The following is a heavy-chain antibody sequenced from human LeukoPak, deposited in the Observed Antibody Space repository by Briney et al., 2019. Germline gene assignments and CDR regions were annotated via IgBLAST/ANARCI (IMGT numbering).Heavy chain of an antibody. J-gene: IGHJ5*02. D-gene: IGHD6-19*01. V-gene: IGHV1-46*01. CDR3: ARDPKRRWLVEGWFDP. CDR1: GYTFTSYY. CDR2: INPSGGSA. Sequence: PGASVKVSCKASGYTFTSYYMHWVRQAPGQGLEWMGIINPSGGSASYAQKFQGRVTMTRDTSTSTVYMELSSLRSEDTAVYYCARDPKRRWLVEGWFDPWGQGTLVTVSS.